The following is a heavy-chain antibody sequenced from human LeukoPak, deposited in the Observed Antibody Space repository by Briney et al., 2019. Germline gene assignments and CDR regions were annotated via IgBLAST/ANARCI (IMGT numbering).Heavy chain of an antibody. CDR1: GGSLSGYY. V-gene: IGHV4-34*01. D-gene: IGHD3-10*01. J-gene: IGHJ4*02. Sequence: PSETLSLTCAVYGGSLSGYYWSWIRQPPGKGLEWIGEINHSGSTNYNPSLKSRVTISVDTSKNQFSLKLSSVTAADTAVYYCARRSLLWFGELSSYFDYWGQGTLVTVSS. CDR3: ARRSLLWFGELSSYFDY. CDR2: INHSGST.